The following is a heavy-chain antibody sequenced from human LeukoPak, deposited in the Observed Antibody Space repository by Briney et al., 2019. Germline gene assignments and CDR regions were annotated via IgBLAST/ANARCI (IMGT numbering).Heavy chain of an antibody. J-gene: IGHJ4*02. D-gene: IGHD3-10*01. CDR3: ARTRFGDYYFDY. V-gene: IGHV4-39*07. CDR2: IYYSGNT. Sequence: RQAPGKGLEWIGSIYYSGNTYYNPSLKSRVTISVDTSKNQFSLKLSSVTAADTAVYYCARTRFGDYYFDYWGQGTLVTVSS.